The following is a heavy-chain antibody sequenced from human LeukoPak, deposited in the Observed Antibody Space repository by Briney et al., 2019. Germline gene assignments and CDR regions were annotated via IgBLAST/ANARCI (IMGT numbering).Heavy chain of an antibody. CDR1: GFTVSNNY. J-gene: IGHJ5*02. Sequence: PGGSLRLSGAASGFTVSNNYMNWVRQAPGKGLEWVSIIYGGGSTYYADSVKGRLTISRDNSKNALYLQMNSLRAEDTAVYYCARVPNCTSTSCYKSFDPWGQGTLVTVSS. D-gene: IGHD2-2*02. CDR3: ARVPNCTSTSCYKSFDP. CDR2: IYGGGST. V-gene: IGHV3-53*01.